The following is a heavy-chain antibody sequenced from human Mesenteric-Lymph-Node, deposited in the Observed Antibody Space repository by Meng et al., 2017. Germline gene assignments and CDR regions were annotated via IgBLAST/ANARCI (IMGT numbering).Heavy chain of an antibody. CDR1: GFPFSSYV. V-gene: IGHV3-30*14. J-gene: IGHJ4*02. D-gene: IGHD3-3*02. Sequence: GGSLRLSCAAFGFPFSSYVMHWVRQAPGKGLEWVAVVSYDGSNKYYADSVKGRFTISRDNSKNTLYLQMNSLRTEDTAVYFCARDPPGVAASISGGWGQGTLVTVSS. CDR3: ARDPPGVAASISGG. CDR2: VSYDGSNK.